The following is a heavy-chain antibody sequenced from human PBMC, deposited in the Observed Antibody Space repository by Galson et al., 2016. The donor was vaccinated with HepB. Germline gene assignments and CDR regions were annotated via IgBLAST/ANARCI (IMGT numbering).Heavy chain of an antibody. J-gene: IGHJ4*02. D-gene: IGHD6-13*01. CDR3: TRVHREGIAAAGLQI. V-gene: IGHV3-74*01. CDR2: INSDGSST. Sequence: SLRLSCAASGFPFSNYWMHWVRQAPGKGPVWVSRINSDGSSTTYADSVKDRFTISRDNAKNTLYLRMNSLRAEDTALYYCTRVHREGIAAAGLQIWGQGTLVIVSS. CDR1: GFPFSNYW.